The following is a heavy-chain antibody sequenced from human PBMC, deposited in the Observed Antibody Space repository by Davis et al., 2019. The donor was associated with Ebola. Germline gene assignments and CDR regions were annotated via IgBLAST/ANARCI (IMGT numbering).Heavy chain of an antibody. D-gene: IGHD4-17*01. CDR2: ISSSSTTI. Sequence: GESLKISCAASGFTFSNYAMSWVRQAPGKGLEWVSYISSSSTTIHFADSVKGRFTISRDNAKDSLYLQMTSLRDEDTAVYYCARSRGSTVTPFDYWGQGTLVTVSA. CDR1: GFTFSNYA. V-gene: IGHV3-48*02. J-gene: IGHJ4*02. CDR3: ARSRGSTVTPFDY.